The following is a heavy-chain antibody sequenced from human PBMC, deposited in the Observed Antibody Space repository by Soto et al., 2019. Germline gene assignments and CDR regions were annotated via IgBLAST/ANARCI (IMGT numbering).Heavy chain of an antibody. Sequence: GGSLRLSCAASGFIFGNYAMTWVRQAPGEGLEWVSTITKSADSSYYAESAKGRFTISRDNSKNTLYLQMNSLRAEDTAVYYCARDLSWGSNWYYYMDVWGKGTTVTVSS. D-gene: IGHD7-27*01. V-gene: IGHV3-23*01. CDR1: GFIFGNYA. CDR2: ITKSADSS. J-gene: IGHJ6*03. CDR3: ARDLSWGSNWYYYMDV.